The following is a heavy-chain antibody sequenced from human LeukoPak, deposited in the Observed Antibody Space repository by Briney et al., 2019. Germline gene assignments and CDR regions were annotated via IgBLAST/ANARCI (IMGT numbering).Heavy chain of an antibody. CDR1: GFTFSSYS. CDR2: ISSSSSYI. Sequence: GGSLRLSCAASGFTFSSYSMNWVRQAPGKGLEWVSSISSSSSYIYYADSVKGRFTISRDNAKNSLYLQMNSLRAEDTAVYYCASLSSGYSYGHDADDYWGQGTLVTVSS. D-gene: IGHD5-18*01. J-gene: IGHJ4*02. V-gene: IGHV3-21*01. CDR3: ASLSSGYSYGHDADDY.